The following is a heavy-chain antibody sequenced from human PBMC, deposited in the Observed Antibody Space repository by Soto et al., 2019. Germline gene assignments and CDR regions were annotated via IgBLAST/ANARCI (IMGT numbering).Heavy chain of an antibody. D-gene: IGHD3-22*01. J-gene: IGHJ4*02. Sequence: ASVKVSCKASGYTFTGYYMHWVRQAPGQGLEWMGWINPNSGGTNYAQKFQGRVTMTRDTSISTAYMELSRLRSDDTAVYYCARDLTDDYYDSSGYYHEATDYWGQGTLVTVSS. CDR3: ARDLTDDYYDSSGYYHEATDY. V-gene: IGHV1-2*02. CDR2: INPNSGGT. CDR1: GYTFTGYY.